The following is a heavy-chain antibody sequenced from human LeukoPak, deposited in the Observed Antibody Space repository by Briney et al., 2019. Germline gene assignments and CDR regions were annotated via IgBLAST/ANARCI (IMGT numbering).Heavy chain of an antibody. CDR3: ARDYGSGRRYYYMDV. Sequence: SETLSLTCTVSGGSISSSSYYWGWIRQPPGEGLEWIGSIYYSGSTYYNPSLKSRDTISVDTSKNQFSLKLSSVTAADTAVYYCARDYGSGRRYYYMDVWGKGTTVTVSS. CDR2: IYYSGST. CDR1: GGSISSSSYY. D-gene: IGHD3-10*01. J-gene: IGHJ6*03. V-gene: IGHV4-39*07.